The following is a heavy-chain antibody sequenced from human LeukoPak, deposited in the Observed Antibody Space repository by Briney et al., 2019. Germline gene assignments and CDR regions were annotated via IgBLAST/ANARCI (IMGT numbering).Heavy chain of an antibody. CDR1: GFTVSSNY. CDR3: ARAGYQLLKDSAFDI. V-gene: IGHV3-53*01. J-gene: IGHJ3*02. D-gene: IGHD2-2*01. CDR2: IYSGGST. Sequence: PGGSLRLSCAASGFTVSSNYMSWVRQAPGKGLEWVSVIYSGGSTYYADSVKGRFTISRDNSKNTLYLQMNSLRAEDTAVYYCARAGYQLLKDSAFDIWGQGIMVTVSS.